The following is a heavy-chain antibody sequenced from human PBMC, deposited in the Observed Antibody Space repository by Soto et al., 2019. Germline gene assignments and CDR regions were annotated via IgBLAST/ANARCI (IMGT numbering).Heavy chain of an antibody. CDR3: ARHIHYYGSGSDGVWYYYYYMDV. CDR2: IYPGDSDT. D-gene: IGHD3-10*01. V-gene: IGHV5-51*01. Sequence: GESLKISCKGSGYSFTSYWIGWVRQMPGKGLEWMGIIYPGDSDTRYSPSFQGQVTISADKSISTAYLQWSSLKASDTAMYYCARHIHYYGSGSDGVWYYYYYMDVWGKGTTVTVSS. J-gene: IGHJ6*03. CDR1: GYSFTSYW.